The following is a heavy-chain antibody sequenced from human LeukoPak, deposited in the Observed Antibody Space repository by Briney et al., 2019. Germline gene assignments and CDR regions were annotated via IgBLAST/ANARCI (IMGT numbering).Heavy chain of an antibody. CDR1: GGSFSGYF. CDR2: VYYTGST. CDR3: ARISSSNWYNERGAFDV. D-gene: IGHD6-13*01. V-gene: IGHV4-59*01. J-gene: IGHJ3*01. Sequence: SETLSLTCAVYGGSFSGYFWSWIRQPPGKGLEWIGFVYYTGSTNYSPSLKSRVTISVDTSKNQFSLKLRSVTAADTAVYYCARISSSNWYNERGAFDVWGQGTMVTVSS.